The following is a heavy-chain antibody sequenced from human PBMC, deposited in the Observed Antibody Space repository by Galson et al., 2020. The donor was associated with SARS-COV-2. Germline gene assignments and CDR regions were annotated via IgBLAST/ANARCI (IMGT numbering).Heavy chain of an antibody. CDR3: ARDQVGWYFDL. V-gene: IGHV3-21*01. Sequence: GESLKISCAASGFTFSSYSMNWVRQAPGKGLEWVSSISSSSSYIYYADSVKGRFTISRDNAKNSLYLQMNSLRAEDTAVYYCARDQVGWYFDLWGRGTLVTVSS. CDR2: ISSSSSYI. D-gene: IGHD1-26*01. J-gene: IGHJ2*01. CDR1: GFTFSSYS.